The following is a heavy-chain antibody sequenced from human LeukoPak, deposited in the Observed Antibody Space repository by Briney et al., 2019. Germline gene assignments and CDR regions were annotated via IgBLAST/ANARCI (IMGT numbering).Heavy chain of an antibody. CDR2: INHSGST. J-gene: IGHJ4*02. Sequence: SETLSLTCAVYGGSFSGYYWSWIRQPPGKGLEWIGEINHSGSTNYNPSLKSRVTISVDTSKNQFSLKLSSVTAADTAVYYCAGESIAAAGTFDYWGQGTLVTVSS. CDR3: AGESIAAAGTFDY. D-gene: IGHD6-13*01. V-gene: IGHV4-34*01. CDR1: GGSFSGYY.